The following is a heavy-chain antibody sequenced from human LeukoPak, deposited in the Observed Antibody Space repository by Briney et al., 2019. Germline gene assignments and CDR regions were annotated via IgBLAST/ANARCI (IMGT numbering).Heavy chain of an antibody. V-gene: IGHV3-53*01. CDR1: GFTVSSNY. D-gene: IGHD1-26*01. CDR3: ARNNGGREVVGDWFDP. Sequence: GGSLRLSCAASGFTVSSNYMSRVRQAPGKGLEWVSVIYSGGDTYYADSVKGRFTISRDNSKNTLYLQMNSLRAEDTAVYYCARNNGGREVVGDWFDPWGQGTLVTVSS. CDR2: IYSGGDT. J-gene: IGHJ5*02.